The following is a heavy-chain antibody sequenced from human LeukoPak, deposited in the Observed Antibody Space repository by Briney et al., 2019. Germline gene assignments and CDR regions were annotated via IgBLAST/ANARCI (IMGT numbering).Heavy chain of an antibody. CDR2: ISYDGDNK. D-gene: IGHD2-15*01. CDR3: ARPRDGLLHQAFDY. CDR1: GFTFSSYG. Sequence: GGSLRLSCAASGFTFSSYGMHWVRQAPGKGLEWVAIISYDGDNKYFADSVKGRFTISRDNSKNTLYLQMNSLRPEDTAVYYWARPRDGLLHQAFDYWGQGTLVTVSS. V-gene: IGHV3-30*03. J-gene: IGHJ4*02.